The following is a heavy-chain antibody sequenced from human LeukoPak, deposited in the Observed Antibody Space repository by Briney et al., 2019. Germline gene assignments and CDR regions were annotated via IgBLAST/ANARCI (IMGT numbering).Heavy chain of an antibody. CDR2: ISYNGSNK. D-gene: IGHD2-2*01. V-gene: IGHV3-30*18. CDR3: AKDRHAPGRYCSSTTCFPFDL. J-gene: IGHJ4*02. CDR1: GFTFSSYG. Sequence: GGSLRLSCAASGFTFSSYGMHWVRQAPGKGLEWVAVISYNGSNKYYADSVKGRFTISRDNSKNTLYLQMNSLRAEDTAVYYCAKDRHAPGRYCSSTTCFPFDLWGQGTLVTVSS.